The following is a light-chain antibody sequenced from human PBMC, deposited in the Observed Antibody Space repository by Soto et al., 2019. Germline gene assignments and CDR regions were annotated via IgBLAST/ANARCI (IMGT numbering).Light chain of an antibody. CDR1: QSISSW. Sequence: DIQMTQSPSTLSASVGDRVTITCRASQSISSWLAWYQQKPGKAPKLLIYDASNLESGVPSRFSGSGSGTDFTLTISSLQPEDFATYYCQQSYSTPQTFGQGTKVDIK. V-gene: IGKV1-39*01. CDR3: QQSYSTPQT. CDR2: DAS. J-gene: IGKJ1*01.